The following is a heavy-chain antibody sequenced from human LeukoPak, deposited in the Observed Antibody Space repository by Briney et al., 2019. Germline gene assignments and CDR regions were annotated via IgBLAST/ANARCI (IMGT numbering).Heavy chain of an antibody. CDR1: GVSMSAYQ. V-gene: IGHV4-4*09. D-gene: IGHD2-21*01. CDR3: ATSNDAKIAPFDH. Sequence: SETLSLTCTVSGVSMSAYQWSWVRQSPEKGLEWIGCINTKGETSYNPSLKSRVTTSVDTSKSQFSLRLTSVTAADTAVYYCATSNDAKIAPFDHWGQGAPVNVSS. J-gene: IGHJ4*02. CDR2: INTKGET.